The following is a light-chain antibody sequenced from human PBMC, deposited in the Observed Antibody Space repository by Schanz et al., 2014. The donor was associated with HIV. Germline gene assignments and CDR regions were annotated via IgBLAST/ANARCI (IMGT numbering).Light chain of an antibody. Sequence: AIRMTQSPSSFSASIGDRVTITCRASQDIGSYLAWYQQKPGKVPNLLIYATSTLQSGVPSRFSGSRSGTDFTLTISCLQSEDFATYYCQQYHDYPLTFGGGTKVEIK. CDR3: QQYHDYPLT. CDR2: ATS. CDR1: QDIGSY. J-gene: IGKJ4*01. V-gene: IGKV1-8*01.